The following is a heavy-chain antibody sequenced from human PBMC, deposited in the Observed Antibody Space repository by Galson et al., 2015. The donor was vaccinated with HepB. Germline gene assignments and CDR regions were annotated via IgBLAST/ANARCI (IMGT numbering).Heavy chain of an antibody. Sequence: SVKVSCKASGYTFTSYGISWVRQAPGQGLEWMGWISAYNGNTNYAQKLQGRVTMTTDTSTSTAYMELRSLRSDDTAVYYCARDLVVDTAMVPIWGFDPWGQGTLVTVSS. V-gene: IGHV1-18*04. J-gene: IGHJ5*02. CDR1: GYTFTSYG. D-gene: IGHD5-18*01. CDR2: ISAYNGNT. CDR3: ARDLVVDTAMVPIWGFDP.